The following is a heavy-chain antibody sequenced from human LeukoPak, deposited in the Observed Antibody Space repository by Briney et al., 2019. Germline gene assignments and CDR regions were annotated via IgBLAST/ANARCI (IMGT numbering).Heavy chain of an antibody. V-gene: IGHV7-4-1*02. CDR2: INTNTGNP. CDR3: ARRREQQTELDSYYYMDV. Sequence: ASVKVSCKASGYTFSRYAVNWVRQAPGQRLEWMGWINTNTGNPTYAQGFTGRFVFSLDTSVSTAYLQISSLKAEDTAVYYCARRREQQTELDSYYYMDVWGKGTTVTVSS. CDR1: GYTFSRYA. D-gene: IGHD6-13*01. J-gene: IGHJ6*03.